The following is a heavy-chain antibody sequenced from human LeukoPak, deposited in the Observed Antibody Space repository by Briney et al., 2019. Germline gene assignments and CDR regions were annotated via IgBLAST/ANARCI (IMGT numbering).Heavy chain of an antibody. V-gene: IGHV3-48*01. CDR1: GFTFSTYS. J-gene: IGHJ4*02. Sequence: GGSLRLSCAASGFTFSTYSMSWVRQAPGKGLEWVSYISRSSSTIYYADSVKGRFTISRDNAKNSLYLQMNSLRAEDTAVYYCARAKPKNMVRGLIMRRESRYYFDYWGQGTLVTVSS. D-gene: IGHD3-10*01. CDR3: ARAKPKNMVRGLIMRRESRYYFDY. CDR2: ISRSSSTI.